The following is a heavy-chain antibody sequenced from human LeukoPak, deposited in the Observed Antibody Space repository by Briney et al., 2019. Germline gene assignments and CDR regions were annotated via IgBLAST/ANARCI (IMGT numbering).Heavy chain of an antibody. Sequence: PGGSLRLSCVASGFTMSIYEMTWVRQAPGKGLEWVASINGDGSEIHYVDSVKGRFTISRDNAKNSLSLQLNSLRADDMALYYCAKDRGSGLHSGWPIDYWGQGTLVTVSS. V-gene: IGHV3-7*03. CDR2: INGDGSEI. CDR1: GFTMSIYE. D-gene: IGHD6-19*01. CDR3: AKDRGSGLHSGWPIDY. J-gene: IGHJ4*02.